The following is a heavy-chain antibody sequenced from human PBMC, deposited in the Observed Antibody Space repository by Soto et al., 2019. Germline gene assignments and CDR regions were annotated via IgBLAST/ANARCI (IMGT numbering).Heavy chain of an antibody. CDR3: ASGPKYYDGSGYYRAEYFQH. Sequence: QVQLVQSGAEVKKPGASVKVSCKASGYTFTSYGISWVRQAPGQGLEWMGWTSAYNGNTNYAQKLQGRVTMTTDTATSTAYMELRSLRSDDTAVYYCASGPKYYDGSGYYRAEYFQHWGQGTLVTFSS. V-gene: IGHV1-18*01. CDR2: TSAYNGNT. J-gene: IGHJ1*01. CDR1: GYTFTSYG. D-gene: IGHD3-22*01.